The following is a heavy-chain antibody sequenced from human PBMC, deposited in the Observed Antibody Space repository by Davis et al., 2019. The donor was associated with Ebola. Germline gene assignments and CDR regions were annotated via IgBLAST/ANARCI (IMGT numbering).Heavy chain of an antibody. CDR1: GFTFSSYS. CDR3: ARSWYEGYYFDY. Sequence: GGSLRLSCAASGFTFSSYSMNWVRQAPGKGLEWVSSISSSSTYIYYADSVKGRFTISRDNAKNSLYLQMNSLRAEDTAMYYCARSWYEGYYFDYWGQGTLVTVSS. J-gene: IGHJ4*02. D-gene: IGHD6-13*01. V-gene: IGHV3-21*01. CDR2: ISSSSTYI.